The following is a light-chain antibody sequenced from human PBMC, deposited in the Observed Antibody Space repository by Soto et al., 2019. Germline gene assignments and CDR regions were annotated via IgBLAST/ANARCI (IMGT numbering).Light chain of an antibody. CDR1: QSISSY. Sequence: DIQMTQSPSSLSASVGDRVTITCRASQSISSYLNWYQQKPGKAPKLLIYAASSLQSGVPSRFSGSGSGTDFTLTISSLQPEDFXXYXXQQSYSTPTFGGGTKVEIK. CDR3: QQSYSTPT. CDR2: AAS. J-gene: IGKJ4*01. V-gene: IGKV1-39*01.